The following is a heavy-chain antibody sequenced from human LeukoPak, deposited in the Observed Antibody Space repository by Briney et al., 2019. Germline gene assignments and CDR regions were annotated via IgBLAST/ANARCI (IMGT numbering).Heavy chain of an antibody. CDR2: ITWDGGST. Sequence: GGSLRLSCAASGFTFDDYAMHWVRQAPGKGLEWVSLITWDGGSTYYADSVKGRFTISRDNSKNSLYLQMNSLRAEDTALYYCAKDSGSCGSGSYWVLNYYYMDVWGKGTTVTVSS. J-gene: IGHJ6*03. D-gene: IGHD3-10*01. CDR3: AKDSGSCGSGSYWVLNYYYMDV. CDR1: GFTFDDYA. V-gene: IGHV3-43D*03.